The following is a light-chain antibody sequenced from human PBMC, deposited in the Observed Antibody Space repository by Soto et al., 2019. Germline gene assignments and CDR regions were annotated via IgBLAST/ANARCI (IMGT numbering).Light chain of an antibody. CDR3: QQYNNDASWT. CDR1: QSISAW. J-gene: IGKJ1*01. CDR2: KAS. V-gene: IGKV1-5*03. Sequence: DIQMTQSPSTLSASVGDRVTITCRASQSISAWLAWYQQKPGKAPKILIYKASTLESGVPSRFSGSGSGTEFTLTISSLQPDDFATYYCQQYNNDASWTFGQGTKVQIK.